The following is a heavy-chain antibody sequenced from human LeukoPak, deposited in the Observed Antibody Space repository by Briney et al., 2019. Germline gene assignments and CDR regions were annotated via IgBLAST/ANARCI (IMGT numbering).Heavy chain of an antibody. CDR2: FDPEDGET. CDR1: GYTLTELS. D-gene: IGHD5-24*01. Sequence: ASVKVSCKVSGYTLTELSMHWVRQAPGKGLEWMGGFDPEDGETIYAQKFQGRVTMTEDTSTDTASMDLSSLRPEDTAIYYCTTVEDGFLFESWGQGTLVTVSS. CDR3: TTVEDGFLFES. J-gene: IGHJ4*02. V-gene: IGHV1-24*01.